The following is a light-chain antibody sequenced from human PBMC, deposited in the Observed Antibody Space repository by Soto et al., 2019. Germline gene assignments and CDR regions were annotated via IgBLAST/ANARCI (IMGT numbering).Light chain of an antibody. CDR3: QQYYDNPRT. J-gene: IGKJ1*01. Sequence: IVMTQCRDPLALCLYEKATIASSWRRSLLSGSSNENYLAWYQQKPGQPPKLLIHWVSTRDSGVPGRFSGSGSGADFTLTFSSLQAGDVAVYYCQQYYDNPRTFGQGTKVDIK. CDR1: RSLLSGSSNENY. V-gene: IGKV4-1*01. CDR2: WVS.